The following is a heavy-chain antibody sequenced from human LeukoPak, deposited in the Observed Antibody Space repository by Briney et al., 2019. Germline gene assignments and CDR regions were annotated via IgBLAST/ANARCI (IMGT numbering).Heavy chain of an antibody. J-gene: IGHJ4*02. D-gene: IGHD5-24*01. CDR2: IIPIFGTA. CDR1: GGTFSSYA. V-gene: IGHV1-69*13. CDR3: ARGGGYSRDGYRPFDY. Sequence: SVKVSCKASGGTFSSYAISWVRQAPGQGLERMGGIIPIFGTANYAQKFQGRVTITADESTSTAYMELSSLRSEDTAVYYCARGGGYSRDGYRPFDYWGQGTLVTVSS.